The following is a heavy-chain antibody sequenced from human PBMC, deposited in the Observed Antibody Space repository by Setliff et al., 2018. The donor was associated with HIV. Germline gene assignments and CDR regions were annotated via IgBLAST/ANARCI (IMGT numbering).Heavy chain of an antibody. CDR1: GFTVDDYT. V-gene: IGHV3-43*01. J-gene: IGHJ4*02. CDR3: ATYGDYFDY. D-gene: IGHD4-17*01. Sequence: GGSLRLSCAASGFTVDDYTMHWVRQAPGKGLEWVSLISWDGGSTYYADSVKGRFTISRDNSKNSLYLQMNSLRTEDTALYYCATYGDYFDYWGQGTLVTVSS. CDR2: ISWDGGST.